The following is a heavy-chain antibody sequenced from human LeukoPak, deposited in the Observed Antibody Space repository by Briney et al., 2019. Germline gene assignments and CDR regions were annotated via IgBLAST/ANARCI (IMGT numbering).Heavy chain of an antibody. V-gene: IGHV3-9*01. CDR2: ISWKSGII. CDR3: AKGSMGYTNTRFDP. CDR1: GFTFDDYA. J-gene: IGHJ5*02. Sequence: PGGSLRPSCAASGFTFDDYAMHWVRQAPGKGLEWVSGISWKSGIIGYADSVKGRFTISRDNAKNSLYLQMNSLRAEDTALYYCAKGSMGYTNTRFDPWGQGTLVTVSS. D-gene: IGHD6-13*01.